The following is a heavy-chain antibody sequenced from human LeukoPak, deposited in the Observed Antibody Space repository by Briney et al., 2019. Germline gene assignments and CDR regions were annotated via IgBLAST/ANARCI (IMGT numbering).Heavy chain of an antibody. CDR1: GGSISSGGYY. D-gene: IGHD2-8*01. Sequence: SQTLSLTCTVSGGSISSGGYYWGWIRQHPGKGLEWIGYIYYSGSTYYNPSLKSRVTISVDTSKNQFSLKLSSVTAADTAVYYCARALAYCTNGVCYGDWFDPWGQGTLVTVSS. V-gene: IGHV4-31*03. J-gene: IGHJ5*02. CDR3: ARALAYCTNGVCYGDWFDP. CDR2: IYYSGST.